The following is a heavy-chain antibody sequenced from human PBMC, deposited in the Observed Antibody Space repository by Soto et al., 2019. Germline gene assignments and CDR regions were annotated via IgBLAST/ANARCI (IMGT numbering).Heavy chain of an antibody. V-gene: IGHV1-8*01. CDR2: MNPNSGNT. J-gene: IGHJ6*03. CDR3: ARGRREPYYYGSGRRGRENYYYRDV. CDR1: GYTFTSYD. D-gene: IGHD3-10*01. Sequence: AASVKVSCKASGYTFTSYDINWVRQATGQGLEWMGWMNPNSGNTGYAQKFQGRVTMTRNTSISTAYMELSSLRSEDTAVYYCARGRREPYYYGSGRRGRENYYYRDVWGKGTTVTVSS.